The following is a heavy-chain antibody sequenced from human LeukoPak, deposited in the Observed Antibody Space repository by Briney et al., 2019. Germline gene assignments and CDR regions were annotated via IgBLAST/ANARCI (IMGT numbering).Heavy chain of an antibody. CDR3: ARHWPLPAAMVLDY. V-gene: IGHV4-59*08. CDR2: IYYSGST. J-gene: IGHJ4*02. CDR1: GGSISSYY. D-gene: IGHD2-2*01. Sequence: SETLSLTCTVSGGSISSYYWSWIRQPPGKGLEWIGYIYYSGSTNYNPSLKSRVTISVDTSKNQFSLKLSSVPAADTAVYYCARHWPLPAAMVLDYWGQGTLVTVSS.